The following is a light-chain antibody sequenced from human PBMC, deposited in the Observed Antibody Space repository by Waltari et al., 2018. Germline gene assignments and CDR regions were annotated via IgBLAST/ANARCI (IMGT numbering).Light chain of an antibody. Sequence: EIVLTQSPGTLSLSPGEKATLPCRASQSVSSSYLAWYQQKPGQAPRLLIYGASSRATAIPDRFSGSGSGTDFTLIISRLEPEDFAVYYCQQYGSSRWTFGQGTKVEIK. CDR1: QSVSSSY. J-gene: IGKJ1*01. CDR3: QQYGSSRWT. CDR2: GAS. V-gene: IGKV3-20*01.